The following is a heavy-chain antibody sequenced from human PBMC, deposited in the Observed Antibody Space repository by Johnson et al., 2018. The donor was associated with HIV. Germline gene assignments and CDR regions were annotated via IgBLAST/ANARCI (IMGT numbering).Heavy chain of an antibody. V-gene: IGHV3-11*04. D-gene: IGHD1-26*01. CDR3: ARSYRSGSYHGGGWKAFDI. CDR1: GFIFSDYY. Sequence: QMQLVESGGDLVKPGGSLRLSCAASGFIFSDYYMTWIRQAPGKGLESISYISSSGRTIYYADSVKGRFTMSRDNAKKSLYLQMNGLRAEDTAVYYCARSYRSGSYHGGGWKAFDIWGQGTMVTVSS. J-gene: IGHJ3*02. CDR2: ISSSGRTI.